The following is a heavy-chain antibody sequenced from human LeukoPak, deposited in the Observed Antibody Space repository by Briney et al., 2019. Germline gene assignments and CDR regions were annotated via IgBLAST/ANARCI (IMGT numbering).Heavy chain of an antibody. J-gene: IGHJ4*02. Sequence: SETLSLTCTVSGYSISSGYYWGWIRQPPGKGLEWIGYIYYTGSTNYNPSLKSRVTMSVDTSKNQFSLNLKSVTPEDTAVYYCARNLIPEQLVLNFWGQGTLVTVSS. CDR2: IYYTGST. D-gene: IGHD6-13*01. CDR3: ARNLIPEQLVLNF. V-gene: IGHV4-61*01. CDR1: GYSISSGYY.